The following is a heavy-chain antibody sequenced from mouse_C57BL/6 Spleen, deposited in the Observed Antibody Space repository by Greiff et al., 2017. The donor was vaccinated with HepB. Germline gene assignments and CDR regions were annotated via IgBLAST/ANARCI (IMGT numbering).Heavy chain of an antibody. Sequence: ESGPGLVKPSQSLSLTCPVTGYSITSGYYWNWIRQFPGNKLEWMGYISYDGSNNYNPSLKNRISITRDTSKNHFFLKLNSVTTEDTATYYCARGRDDGYYHYYAMDYWGQGTSVTVSS. CDR2: ISYDGSN. CDR1: GYSITSGYY. D-gene: IGHD2-3*01. J-gene: IGHJ4*01. V-gene: IGHV3-6*01. CDR3: ARGRDDGYYHYYAMDY.